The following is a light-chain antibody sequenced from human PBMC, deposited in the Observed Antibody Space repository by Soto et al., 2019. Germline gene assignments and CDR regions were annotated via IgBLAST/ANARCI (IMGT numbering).Light chain of an antibody. CDR3: QQYNNWPPST. CDR2: GAS. CDR1: QSVSSN. J-gene: IGKJ1*01. V-gene: IGKV3-15*01. Sequence: EIVMTQSPATLSVSPGERATLSCRASQSVSSNLAWYQQKPGQAPRRLIYGASTRATGIPARFSGSGSGTAFTLTISSLPSEDFAVYYCQQYNNWPPSTFGHGTKVEI.